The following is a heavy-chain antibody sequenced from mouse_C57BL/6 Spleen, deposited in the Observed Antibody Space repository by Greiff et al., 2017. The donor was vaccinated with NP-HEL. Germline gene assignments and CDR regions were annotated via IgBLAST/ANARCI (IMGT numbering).Heavy chain of an antibody. J-gene: IGHJ2*01. V-gene: IGHV1-69*01. D-gene: IGHD3-2*02. CDR2: IDPSDSYT. CDR1: GYTFTSYW. CDR3: ARDSGRHYFDY. Sequence: QVQLQQPGAELVMPGASVKLSCKASGYTFTSYWMHWVKQRPGQGLEWIGEIDPSDSYTNYNQKFKGKSTLTVDKSSSTAYMQLSRLTSEDSAVYYCARDSGRHYFDYWGQGTTLTVSS.